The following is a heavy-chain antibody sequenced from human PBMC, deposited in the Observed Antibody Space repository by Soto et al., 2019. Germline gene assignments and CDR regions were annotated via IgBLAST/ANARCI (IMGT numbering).Heavy chain of an antibody. V-gene: IGHV4-34*01. J-gene: IGHJ6*02. CDR1: GGSFSGYY. D-gene: IGHD4-4*01. CDR3: ARGRLTTVSSYYYYGMDV. CDR2: INHSGST. Sequence: QVQLQQWGAGLLKPSETLSLTCAVYGGSFSGYYWSWIRQPPGKGLEWIGEINHSGSTNYNPSLKSRVTISVDASKNQLSLILNCVTAADTAVYYCARGRLTTVSSYYYYGMDVWGQGTTVTVSS.